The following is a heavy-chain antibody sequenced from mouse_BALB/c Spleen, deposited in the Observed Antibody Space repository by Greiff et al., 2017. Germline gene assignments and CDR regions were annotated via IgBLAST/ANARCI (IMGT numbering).Heavy chain of an antibody. V-gene: IGHV5-9-4*01. D-gene: IGHD1-1*01. J-gene: IGHJ4*01. CDR2: ISSGGSYT. Sequence: EVKLEESGGGLVKPGGSLKLSCAASGFTFSSYAMSWVRQSPEKRLEWVAEISSGGSYTYYPDTVTGRFTISRDNAKNTLYLEMSSLRSEDTAMYYCARTGSSYYYAMDYWGQGTSVTVSS. CDR1: GFTFSSYA. CDR3: ARTGSSYYYAMDY.